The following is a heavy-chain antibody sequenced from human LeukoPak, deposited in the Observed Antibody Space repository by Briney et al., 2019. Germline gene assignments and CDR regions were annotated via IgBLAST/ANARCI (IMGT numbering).Heavy chain of an antibody. CDR1: GGSLSGHY. Sequence: SETLSLTCTVSGGSLSGHYWSWIRQPPGKRLEWTGYVSYTGRTKYNPSLQSRVTISIDTSKSQFSLKLTSVTPADTAVYSCARLLDNDISGDPDTFDVWGQGTTVIVSS. CDR2: VSYTGRT. CDR3: ARLLDNDISGDPDTFDV. J-gene: IGHJ3*01. V-gene: IGHV4-59*11. D-gene: IGHD3-22*01.